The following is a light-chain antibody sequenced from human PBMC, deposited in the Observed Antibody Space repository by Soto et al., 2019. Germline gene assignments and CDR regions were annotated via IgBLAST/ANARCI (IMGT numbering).Light chain of an antibody. CDR2: DAS. J-gene: IGKJ1*01. Sequence: EILMTQSPATLSVSPGERVTFSCRASQSVSYYLAWYQQKPGQDPRLLIYDASTRATGIPVRFSGSGSGTEFTLTISSLQSEDFGVYYCQQNKDWPGTFGEGPKVEIK. CDR1: QSVSYY. CDR3: QQNKDWPGT. V-gene: IGKV3-15*01.